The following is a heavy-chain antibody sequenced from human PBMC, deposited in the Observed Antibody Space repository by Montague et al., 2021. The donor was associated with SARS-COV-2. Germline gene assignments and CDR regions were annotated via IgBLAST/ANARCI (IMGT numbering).Heavy chain of an antibody. V-gene: IGHV4-39*01. Sequence: SETLSLTCTVSGGSISSSSYYWGWIRQPPGKGLEWIGNIYYSGSTYYNPSLKSRVTISVDTSKNQFSLKLSSVTAADTAVYYCATITLGYCTNGVCQPPDNWGQGTLVTVSS. J-gene: IGHJ4*02. CDR3: ATITLGYCTNGVCQPPDN. CDR2: IYYSGST. D-gene: IGHD2-8*01. CDR1: GGSISSSSYY.